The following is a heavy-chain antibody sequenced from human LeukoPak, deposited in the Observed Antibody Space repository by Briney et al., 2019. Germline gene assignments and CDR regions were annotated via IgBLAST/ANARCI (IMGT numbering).Heavy chain of an antibody. J-gene: IGHJ5*02. CDR1: GFTFSSSS. D-gene: IGHD1-7*01. V-gene: IGHV3-21*06. CDR3: ARDRGFNWNFGRGPTISPFDT. CDR2: ISGSSGYI. Sequence: GGSLRLSCAASGFTFSSSSMNWVRQAPGKGLEWVSSISGSSGYIYYADSVKGRFAISRDNAKNSLYLQMNSLRADDTAVYYCARDRGFNWNFGRGPTISPFDTWGQGILVTVSS.